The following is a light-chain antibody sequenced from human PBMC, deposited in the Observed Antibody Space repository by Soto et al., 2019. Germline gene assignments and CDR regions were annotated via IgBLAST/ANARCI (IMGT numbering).Light chain of an antibody. J-gene: IGLJ2*01. V-gene: IGLV1-51*01. CDR1: SSNIGNNY. Sequence: QSVLTQPPSVSAAPGQKVTLSCSGSSSNIGNNYVSWYQQLPGTAPKLLIYDNDKRPAGIPDRFSGSKSDTSATLGITGLQTGDEAGYYCGTWDSSLSAVVFGGGTKVTVL. CDR3: GTWDSSLSAVV. CDR2: DND.